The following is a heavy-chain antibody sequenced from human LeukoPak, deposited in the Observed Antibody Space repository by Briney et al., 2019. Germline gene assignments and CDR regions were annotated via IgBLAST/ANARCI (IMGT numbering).Heavy chain of an antibody. D-gene: IGHD2-21*02. V-gene: IGHV3-30*18. Sequence: GGSLRLSCAASGFTFSSYGMHWVRQAPGKGLEWVAVISYNGSNKYYADSVKGRFTISRDNSKNTPYLQMNSLRAEDTAVYYCAKDREAYCGGDCSIDYWGQGTLVTVSS. J-gene: IGHJ4*02. CDR3: AKDREAYCGGDCSIDY. CDR2: ISYNGSNK. CDR1: GFTFSSYG.